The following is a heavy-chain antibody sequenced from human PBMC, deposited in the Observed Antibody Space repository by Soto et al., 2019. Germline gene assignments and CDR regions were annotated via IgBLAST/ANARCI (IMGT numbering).Heavy chain of an antibody. J-gene: IGHJ3*02. CDR1: GFTFSNYW. Sequence: EVQLGESGGGLVQPGGSLRLSCAASGFTFSNYWMTWVRQAPGKGLEWVANIKQDGSKKSYLDSVRGRFTISRDNARNSLYLEMNSLRAEDTALYYCARDVSPGNSPWYLDAFDIWGQGTMVTVSS. D-gene: IGHD3-10*01. CDR3: ARDVSPGNSPWYLDAFDI. V-gene: IGHV3-7*05. CDR2: IKQDGSKK.